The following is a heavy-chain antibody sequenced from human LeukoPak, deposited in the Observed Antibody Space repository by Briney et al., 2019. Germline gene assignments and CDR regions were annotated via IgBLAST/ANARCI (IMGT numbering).Heavy chain of an antibody. D-gene: IGHD3-10*01. J-gene: IGHJ6*02. V-gene: IGHV3-21*01. CDR2: ISSSSSYI. Sequence: PGGSLRLSCAASGFTFSSYSMTWVRQAPGKGLEWVSSISSSSSYIYYADSVKGRFTISRDNAKNSLYLQMNSLRAEDTAVYYCARGRRRGYYGSGSYYIYYGMDVWGQGTTVTVSS. CDR3: ARGRRRGYYGSGSYYIYYGMDV. CDR1: GFTFSSYS.